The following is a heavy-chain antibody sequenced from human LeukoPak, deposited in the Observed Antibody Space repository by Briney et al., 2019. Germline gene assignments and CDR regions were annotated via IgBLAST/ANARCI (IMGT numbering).Heavy chain of an antibody. J-gene: IGHJ6*02. CDR3: ARDRRDWSDHYYYYYGMDV. V-gene: IGHV3-53*01. CDR1: GFTVSSNY. D-gene: IGHD3/OR15-3a*01. Sequence: GGSLRLSCAASGFTVSSNYMSWVRQAPGKGLEWVSVIYSGGSTYYADSVKGRFTISRDNSKNTLYLRMNSLRAEDTAVYYCARDRRDWSDHYYYYYGMDVWGQGTTVTVSS. CDR2: IYSGGST.